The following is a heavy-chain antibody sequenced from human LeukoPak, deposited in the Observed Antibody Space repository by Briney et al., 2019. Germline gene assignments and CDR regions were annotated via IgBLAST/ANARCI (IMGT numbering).Heavy chain of an antibody. CDR3: ARLRNKYDTSGYYPFDY. Sequence: PSETLSLTCTVSGGSISGYYWSWIRQPPGKGLEWIGYIYYSGGTNYNPSLKSRVTISVDTSKNQFSLKLSSVTAADTAVYHCARLRNKYDTSGYYPFDYWGQGTLVTVSS. V-gene: IGHV4-59*08. D-gene: IGHD3-22*01. CDR2: IYYSGGT. CDR1: GGSISGYY. J-gene: IGHJ4*02.